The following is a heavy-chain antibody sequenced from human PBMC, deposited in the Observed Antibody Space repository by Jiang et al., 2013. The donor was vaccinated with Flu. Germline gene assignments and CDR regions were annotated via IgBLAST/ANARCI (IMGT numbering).Heavy chain of an antibody. CDR1: GYTFTGYY. D-gene: IGHD1-1*01. CDR3: ARPVTTGTLDFDY. J-gene: IGHJ4*02. Sequence: CKASGYTFTGYYMHWVRQAPGQGLEWMGWINPNSGGTNYAQKFQGRVTMTRDTPISTAYMELSRLRFDDTAVYYCARPVTTGTLDFDYWGQGTLVTVSS. V-gene: IGHV1-2*02. CDR2: INPNSGGT.